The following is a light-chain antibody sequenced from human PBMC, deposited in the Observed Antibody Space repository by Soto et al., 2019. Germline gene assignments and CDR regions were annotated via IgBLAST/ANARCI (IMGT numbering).Light chain of an antibody. CDR3: CSYAGTTTWV. J-gene: IGLJ2*01. CDR1: SSDVGGYNY. CDR2: EVS. Sequence: QSVLTQPASVSGSPGQSITISCTGTSSDVGGYNYVSWYQQHPGKAPKLMIYEVSNRPSGVSNRFSASKSGNTASLTISGVQAEDEADYYCCSYAGTTTWVFGGGTQLTVL. V-gene: IGLV2-23*02.